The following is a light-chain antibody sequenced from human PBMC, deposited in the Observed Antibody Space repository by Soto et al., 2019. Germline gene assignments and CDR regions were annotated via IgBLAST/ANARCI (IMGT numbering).Light chain of an antibody. CDR2: AAS. CDR1: QSISNY. V-gene: IGKV1-39*01. Sequence: DIQMTQSPSSLSASVGDRVTITCRASQSISNYVNWYQQKAGKAPDLLMYAASSLQSGVPPRFSGSGSGTDFTLTISSLQPEDFATYYCQQSYLPPFTFGPGTKVDIK. J-gene: IGKJ3*01. CDR3: QQSYLPPFT.